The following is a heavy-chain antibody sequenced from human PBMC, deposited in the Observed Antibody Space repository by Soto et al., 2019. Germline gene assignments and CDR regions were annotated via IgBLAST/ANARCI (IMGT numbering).Heavy chain of an antibody. J-gene: IGHJ4*02. V-gene: IGHV4-34*01. CDR3: ARVEYSGYFDY. D-gene: IGHD5-12*01. CDR1: GGSFSCYY. Sequence: SETLSLTCAVYGGSFSCYYWSWIRQPPGKGLEWIGEINHSGSTNYNPSLKSRVTISVDTSKNQFSLKLSSVTAADTAVYYCARVEYSGYFDYWGQGTLVTVSS. CDR2: INHSGST.